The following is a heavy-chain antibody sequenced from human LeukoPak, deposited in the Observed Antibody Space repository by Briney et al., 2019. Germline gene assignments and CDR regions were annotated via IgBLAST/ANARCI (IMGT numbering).Heavy chain of an antibody. V-gene: IGHV3-23*01. CDR2: ISGSGSDT. J-gene: IGHJ3*02. Sequence: GGSLRLSCAASGFTFNSYGMSWVRQAPGKGLEWVSAISGSGSDTYYADSVKGRFTISRDNSKNTLYLQMNSLRAEDTAVYYCARDSLGYCSGGSCFVAFDIWGQGTMVTVSS. CDR3: ARDSLGYCSGGSCFVAFDI. CDR1: GFTFNSYG. D-gene: IGHD2-15*01.